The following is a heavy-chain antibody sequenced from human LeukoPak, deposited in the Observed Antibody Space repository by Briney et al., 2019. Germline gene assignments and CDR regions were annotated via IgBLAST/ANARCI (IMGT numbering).Heavy chain of an antibody. CDR1: GFTFSDYY. CDR3: VRAYSRGYSDDFDY. V-gene: IGHV3-11*01. J-gene: IGHJ4*02. Sequence: RGSLRLSCAASGFTFSDYYMSWFREAPGKGLEWLSYINGNNGTIYYADSVRGRFTISRDNAKNSVYLQMNSLRGEDTAVYYCVRAYSRGYSDDFDYWGQGTLVTVPS. D-gene: IGHD3-22*01. CDR2: INGNNGTI.